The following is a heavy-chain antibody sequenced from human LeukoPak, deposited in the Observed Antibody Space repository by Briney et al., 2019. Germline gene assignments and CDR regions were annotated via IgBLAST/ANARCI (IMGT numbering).Heavy chain of an antibody. Sequence: GGSLRLSCAASGFTFSSAWMGWVRQAPGKGLEWLGRIKSKTDGGTTDYPAPVKGRFTISRDDSKNTVYLQMNSLDPEDTAAYYCTTDMYSSSWALDYWGQGTLVTVSS. J-gene: IGHJ4*02. CDR3: TTDMYSSSWALDY. D-gene: IGHD6-13*01. CDR1: GFTFSSAW. V-gene: IGHV3-15*01. CDR2: IKSKTDGGTT.